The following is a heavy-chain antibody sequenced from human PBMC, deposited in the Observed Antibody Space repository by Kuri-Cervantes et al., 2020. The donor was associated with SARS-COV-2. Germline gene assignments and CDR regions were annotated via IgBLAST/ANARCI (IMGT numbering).Heavy chain of an antibody. CDR3: ARRDLLSFPDYYGMDV. D-gene: IGHD3-3*01. CDR1: GFTFSSYA. CDR2: ISGSGGST. J-gene: IGHJ6*02. V-gene: IGHV3-23*01. Sequence: GESLKISCAASGFTFSSYAMSWVRQAPGKGLEWVSAISGSGGSTYYADSVKGRFTISRDNSKNTLYLQMNSLRAEDTAVYYCARRDLLSFPDYYGMDVWGQGTTVTVSS.